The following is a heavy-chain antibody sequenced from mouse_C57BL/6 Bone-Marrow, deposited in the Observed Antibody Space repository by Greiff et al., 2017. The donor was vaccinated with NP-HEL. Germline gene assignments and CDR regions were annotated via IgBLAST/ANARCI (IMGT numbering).Heavy chain of an antibody. CDR2: SRNKANDYTT. V-gene: IGHV7-1*01. Sequence: EVKLVESGGGLVQSGRSLRLSCATSGFTFSDFYMEWVRQAPGKGLEWIAASRNKANDYTTEYSATVKGRFIVSRDTSHSILYLQMNTLRAEDTAIYYCARDAGNSYWYFCVWGTGTTVTVSS. J-gene: IGHJ1*03. CDR1: GFTFSDFY. CDR3: ARDAGNSYWYFCV. D-gene: IGHD2-1*01.